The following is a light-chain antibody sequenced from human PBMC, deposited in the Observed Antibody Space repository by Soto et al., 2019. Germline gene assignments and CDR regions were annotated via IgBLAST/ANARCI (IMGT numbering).Light chain of an antibody. V-gene: IGLV2-14*01. J-gene: IGLJ1*01. CDR2: DVS. CDR1: SSDVGGYNY. Sequence: QSVLTQPASVSGSPGQSITISCTGTSSDVGGYNYVSWYQQHPGEAPKLMIYDVSNRPSGVSNRFSGSKSGNTASLTISGLQAEDEADYYCSSYTSSSTLYVFGTGIKVTVL. CDR3: SSYTSSSTLYV.